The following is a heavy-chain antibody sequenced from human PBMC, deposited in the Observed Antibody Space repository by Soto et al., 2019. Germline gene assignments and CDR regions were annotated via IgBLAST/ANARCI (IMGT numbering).Heavy chain of an antibody. CDR3: ARGMTPPGAPAWYYFDS. Sequence: SETLSLTCTVSGASIAGSSYWSWIRQPAGKGLEWIGRFSLSGTTNYNPSLRSRVTMSADVSKNQFSLRLTSVTAADTALYYCARGMTPPGAPAWYYFDSWGQGTLVTVSS. V-gene: IGHV4-4*07. CDR2: FSLSGTT. J-gene: IGHJ4*02. CDR1: GASIAGSSY. D-gene: IGHD2-8*02.